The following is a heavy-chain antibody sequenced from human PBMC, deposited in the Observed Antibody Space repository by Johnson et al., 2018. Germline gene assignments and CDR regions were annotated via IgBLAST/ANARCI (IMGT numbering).Heavy chain of an antibody. CDR1: GFTFSSYS. CDR3: ARLGSSGDAFDI. V-gene: IGHV3-21*01. Sequence: EVQLLESGGGLVKXGGSLRLXCAASGFTFSSYSMNWVRQAPGKGLEWVSSISSSSSYIYYADSVKGRFTISRDNAKNSLYLQMNSLRAEETAVYYCARLGSSGDAFDIWGQGTMVTVSS. CDR2: ISSSSSYI. D-gene: IGHD3-22*01. J-gene: IGHJ3*02.